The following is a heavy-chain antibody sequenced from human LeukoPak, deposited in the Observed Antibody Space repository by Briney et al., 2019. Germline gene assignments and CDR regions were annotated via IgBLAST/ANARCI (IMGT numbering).Heavy chain of an antibody. CDR2: ISTSTSTI. CDR1: GFIFSAYA. Sequence: GGSLRLSCAASGFIFSAYAMNWVRQAPGKGLEWVSYISTSTSTIYYADSVKGRFTISRDNAKNSLYLQMNSLRVEDTAVYYCARGSGTYDFWGQGTLVTVSS. V-gene: IGHV3-48*01. D-gene: IGHD1-26*01. J-gene: IGHJ4*02. CDR3: ARGSGTYDF.